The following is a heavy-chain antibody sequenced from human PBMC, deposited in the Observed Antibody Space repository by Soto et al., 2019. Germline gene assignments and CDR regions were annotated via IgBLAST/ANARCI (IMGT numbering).Heavy chain of an antibody. CDR2: INAGNGNT. J-gene: IGHJ4*02. Sequence: QVQLVQSGAEVKKAGASVKVSCKASGYTFTNFAMHWVRQAPGQRLEWMGWINAGNGNTKYSQKFQGRVSITRDTSASTAYLELSSLRSEVTAMYYCARGPKSGHYFLSFFDYWGQGTLVTVSS. D-gene: IGHD1-26*01. V-gene: IGHV1-3*01. CDR1: GYTFTNFA. CDR3: ARGPKSGHYFLSFFDY.